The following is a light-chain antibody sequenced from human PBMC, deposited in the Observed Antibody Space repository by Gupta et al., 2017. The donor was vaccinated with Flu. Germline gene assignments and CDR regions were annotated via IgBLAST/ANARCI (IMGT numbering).Light chain of an antibody. Sequence: DIQMTQSPSPLSASVGNRVTITCRATQSISSWLAWYQQKPGKAPKRLLYKAFRLESGVPSSFSGRGSGTEFTLTIISLQPDDFATYYCQHYNSYWTFGQGTKVEIK. J-gene: IGKJ1*01. CDR1: QSISSW. CDR3: QHYNSYWT. V-gene: IGKV1-5*03. CDR2: KAF.